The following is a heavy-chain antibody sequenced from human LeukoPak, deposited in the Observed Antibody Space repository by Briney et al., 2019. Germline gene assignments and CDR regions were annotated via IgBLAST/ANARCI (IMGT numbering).Heavy chain of an antibody. CDR1: GGSISSGGYS. D-gene: IGHD2-2*01. CDR3: ASLVVPAASWFDP. J-gene: IGHJ5*02. Sequence: PSQTLSLTCAVSGGSISSGGYSWSWIRQPPGKGLEWIGYIYHSGSTYYNPSLKSRATISVDRSKNQFSLKLSSVTAADTAVYYCASLVVPAASWFDPWGQGTLVTVSS. CDR2: IYHSGST. V-gene: IGHV4-30-2*02.